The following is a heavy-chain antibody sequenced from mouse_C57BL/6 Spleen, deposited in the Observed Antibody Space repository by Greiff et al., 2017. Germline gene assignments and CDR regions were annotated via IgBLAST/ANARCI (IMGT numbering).Heavy chain of an antibody. CDR2: INPNYGTT. J-gene: IGHJ2*01. CDR1: GYSFTDYN. D-gene: IGHD1-1*01. V-gene: IGHV1-39*01. Sequence: VHVKQSGPELVKPGASVKISCKASGYSFTDYNMNWVKQSNGKSLEWIGVINPNYGTTSYNQKFKGKATLTVDQSSSTAYMQLNSLTSEDSAVYYCARHYYGRGLYYFDYWGQGTTLTVSS. CDR3: ARHYYGRGLYYFDY.